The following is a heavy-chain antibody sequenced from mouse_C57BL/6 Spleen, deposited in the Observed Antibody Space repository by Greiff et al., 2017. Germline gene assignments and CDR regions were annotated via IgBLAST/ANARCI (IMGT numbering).Heavy chain of an antibody. CDR3: ASSYYYGSSNYFDY. V-gene: IGHV5-17*02. Sequence: EVKLVESGGGLVQPGGSRKLSCAASGFTFSSFGMHWVRQAPEKGLEWVAYISSGSSTIYYADTVKGRFTISRDNPKKTLFLQMTRLRSEDPYMYDCASSYYYGSSNYFDYWGQGTTLTVSS. CDR1: GFTFSSFG. CDR2: ISSGSSTI. D-gene: IGHD1-1*01. J-gene: IGHJ2*01.